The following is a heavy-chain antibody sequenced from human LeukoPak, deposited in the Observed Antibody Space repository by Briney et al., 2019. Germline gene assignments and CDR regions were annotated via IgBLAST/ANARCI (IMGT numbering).Heavy chain of an antibody. V-gene: IGHV5-51*01. CDR2: IYPGDSDT. Sequence: GESLKISCKGSGYSFTSYWIGWVRQMPGKGLEWMGIIYPGDSDTRYSPSFQGQVTISADKSISTAYLQWSSLKASGTAMYYRARHRGYCSSTSCQKNYFDYWGQGTLVTVSS. J-gene: IGHJ4*02. CDR3: ARHRGYCSSTSCQKNYFDY. D-gene: IGHD2-2*01. CDR1: GYSFTSYW.